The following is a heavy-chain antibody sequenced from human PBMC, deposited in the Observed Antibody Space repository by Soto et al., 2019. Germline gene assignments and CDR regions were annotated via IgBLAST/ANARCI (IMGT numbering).Heavy chain of an antibody. Sequence: ASVKVSCKASGYTFTSYDINWVRQAPGQGLEWMGWINTNTGNPTYAQGFTGRFVFSLDTSVSTAYLQICSLKAEDTAVYYCARPLLSHGVVRAYGMDVWGQGTTVTVSS. CDR3: ARPLLSHGVVRAYGMDV. D-gene: IGHD3-3*01. CDR2: INTNTGNP. V-gene: IGHV7-4-1*01. J-gene: IGHJ6*02. CDR1: GYTFTSYD.